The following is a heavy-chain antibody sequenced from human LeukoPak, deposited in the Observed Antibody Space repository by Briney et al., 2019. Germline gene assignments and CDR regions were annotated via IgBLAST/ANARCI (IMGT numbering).Heavy chain of an antibody. V-gene: IGHV4-34*01. CDR1: GGSFSGYY. Sequence: TSETLSLTCAVYGGSFSGYYWSWIRQPPGKGLEWIGEINHSGSTNYNPSLKSRVTISVDTSKNQFSLKLSSVTAADTAVYYCASSYYYAFDIWGQGTMVTVSS. CDR3: ASSYYYAFDI. D-gene: IGHD3-10*01. CDR2: INHSGST. J-gene: IGHJ3*02.